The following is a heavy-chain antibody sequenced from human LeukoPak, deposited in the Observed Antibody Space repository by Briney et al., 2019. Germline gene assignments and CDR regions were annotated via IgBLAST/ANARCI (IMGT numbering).Heavy chain of an antibody. CDR2: ISSSSSYI. CDR1: GFTFSSYS. D-gene: IGHD6-13*01. Sequence: GGSLRLSCAASGFTFSSYSMNWVRQAPGKGLEWISSISSSSSYIYYADSVKGRFTISRDNAKNSLYLQMNSLRAEDTAVYYCARGQQLGTFDYWGQGTLVTVSS. J-gene: IGHJ4*02. CDR3: ARGQQLGTFDY. V-gene: IGHV3-21*01.